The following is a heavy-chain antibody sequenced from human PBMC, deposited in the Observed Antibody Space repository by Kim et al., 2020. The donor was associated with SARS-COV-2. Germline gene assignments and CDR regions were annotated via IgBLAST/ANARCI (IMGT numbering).Heavy chain of an antibody. CDR2: IYYSGST. CDR3: ARHRPVVVITQARVADLDY. D-gene: IGHD3-22*01. J-gene: IGHJ4*02. V-gene: IGHV4-39*01. CDR1: GGSISSSSYY. Sequence: SETLSLTCTVSGGSISSSSYYWGWIRQPPGKGLEWIGSIYYSGSTYYNPSLKSRVTISVDTSKNQFSLNLSSVTAADTAVYYCARHRPVVVITQARVADLDYGGQGNLVTVAS.